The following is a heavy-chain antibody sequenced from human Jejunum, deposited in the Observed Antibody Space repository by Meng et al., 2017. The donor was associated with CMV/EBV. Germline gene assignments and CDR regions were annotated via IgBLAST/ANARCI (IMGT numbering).Heavy chain of an antibody. D-gene: IGHD6-19*01. Sequence: GFTFSSYAVSWVRQAPGKGLKWVSAISGSGGNTYYADSVKGLFTVSRDNSKNTLYLQMNSLRAEDTAVYYCAKDWGMFSSGWAGVYWGQGTLVTVSS. CDR3: AKDWGMFSSGWAGVY. J-gene: IGHJ4*02. CDR2: ISGSGGNT. CDR1: GFTFSSYA. V-gene: IGHV3-23*01.